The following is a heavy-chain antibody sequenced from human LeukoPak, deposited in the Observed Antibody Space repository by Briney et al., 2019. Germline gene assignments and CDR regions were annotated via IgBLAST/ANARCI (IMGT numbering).Heavy chain of an antibody. V-gene: IGHV1-69*05. J-gene: IGHJ4*02. D-gene: IGHD2-2*01. CDR3: ARTYCSSTSCLDYAIDY. CDR2: IIPIFGTA. CDR1: GGTFSSYA. Sequence: SVKVSCKASGGTFSSYAISWVRQAPGQGLEWMGRIIPIFGTANYAQKFQGRVTITTDESTSTAYMELSSLRSVDTAVYYCARTYCSSTSCLDYAIDYWGQGTLVTVSS.